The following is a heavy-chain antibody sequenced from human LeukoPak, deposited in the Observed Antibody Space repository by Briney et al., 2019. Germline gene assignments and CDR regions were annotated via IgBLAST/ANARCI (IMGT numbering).Heavy chain of an antibody. J-gene: IGHJ4*02. V-gene: IGHV3-11*01. CDR1: GFTFSDYY. CDR3: ARAKGAYYYDSSXXXHWDY. CDR2: ISSSGSTI. Sequence: PGGSLRLSCAASGFTFSDYYMSWIRQAPGKGLEWVSYISSSGSTIYYADSVKGRFTISRDNAKNSLYLQMNSLRAEDTAVYYCARAKGAYYYDSSXXXHWDYWGQGTLVTVSS. D-gene: IGHD3-22*01.